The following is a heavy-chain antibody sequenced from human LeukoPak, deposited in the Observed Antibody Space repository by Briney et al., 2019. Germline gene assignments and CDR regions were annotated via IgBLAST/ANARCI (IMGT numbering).Heavy chain of an antibody. D-gene: IGHD6-13*01. Sequence: SETLSLTCTVSGGSISSYYWSWIRQPPGKGLEWIGYIYYSGSTNYNPSLKSRVTISVDTSKNQFSLKLSSVTAADTAVYYCARHQSPPIAAAGTVAYFDFWGRGTLVTVSS. CDR3: ARHQSPPIAAAGTVAYFDF. CDR1: GGSISSYY. V-gene: IGHV4-59*08. J-gene: IGHJ4*02. CDR2: IYYSGST.